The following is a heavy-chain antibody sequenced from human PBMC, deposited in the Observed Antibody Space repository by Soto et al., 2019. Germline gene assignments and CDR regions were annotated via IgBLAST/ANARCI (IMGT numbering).Heavy chain of an antibody. V-gene: IGHV6-1*01. D-gene: IGHD3-3*01. CDR2: TYYRSKWYN. CDR1: GDSVSSNSAA. CDR3: ARKGLYGVVKYYYYVMDV. J-gene: IGHJ6*02. Sequence: SQTLSLTCAISGDSVSSNSAAWNWIRQSPSRGLEWLGRTYYRSKWYNDYAVSVKSRITINPDTSKNQFSLQLNSVTPEDTAVYYRARKGLYGVVKYYYYVMDVCGQGTTVTVSS.